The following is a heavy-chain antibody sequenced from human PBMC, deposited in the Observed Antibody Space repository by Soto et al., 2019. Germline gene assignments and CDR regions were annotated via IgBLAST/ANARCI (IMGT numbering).Heavy chain of an antibody. Sequence: QVQLVQSGAEMKKPGASVKVSCKASGFTFTNYFFHWVRQAPRQGLAWVGIISPYAGSTNYVQSLQGRVTMTSDTSTNTVYMELSSLRSEDTAVYYCARDPLGDQHGYWGQGTLVTVSS. V-gene: IGHV1-46*01. J-gene: IGHJ4*02. CDR3: ARDPLGDQHGY. D-gene: IGHD2-2*01. CDR2: ISPYAGST. CDR1: GFTFTNYF.